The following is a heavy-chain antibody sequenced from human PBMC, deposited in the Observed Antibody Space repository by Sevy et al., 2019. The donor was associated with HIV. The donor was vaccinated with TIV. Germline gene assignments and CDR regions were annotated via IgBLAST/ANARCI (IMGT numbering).Heavy chain of an antibody. CDR1: GYTFTGYY. CDR2: INPNSGGT. CDR3: ARIRRGYSGYYDY. V-gene: IGHV1-2*02. Sequence: ASKVSCKASGYTFTGYYMHWVRQAPGQGLEWMGWINPNSGGTNYAQKFQGRVTMTRDTSISTAYMELSRLRSDDTAVYYCARIRRGYSGYYDYWGQGTLVTVSS. J-gene: IGHJ4*02. D-gene: IGHD5-12*01.